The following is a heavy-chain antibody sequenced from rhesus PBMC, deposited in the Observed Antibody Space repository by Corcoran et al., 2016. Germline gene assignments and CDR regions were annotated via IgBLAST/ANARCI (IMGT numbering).Heavy chain of an antibody. J-gene: IGHJ2*01. V-gene: IGHV4-122*02. CDR2: ISYSVST. D-gene: IGHD3-22*01. Sequence: QLQLQESGPGLVKPSETLSLTCAVSGYSISSGYGWSWIRQSPGKGLEWIAFISYSVSTSYNPSLKSRVTISRDTSKNQFSLNLNSVTAADTAVYYCVRDNNNYVYWYFDLWGPGTPITISS. CDR1: GYSISSGYG. CDR3: VRDNNNYVYWYFDL.